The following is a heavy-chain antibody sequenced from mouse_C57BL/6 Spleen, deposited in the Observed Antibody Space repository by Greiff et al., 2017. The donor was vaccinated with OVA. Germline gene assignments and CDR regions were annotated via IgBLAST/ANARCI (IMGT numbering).Heavy chain of an antibody. D-gene: IGHD1-1*01. CDR3: ARVGTTVAFDY. CDR1: GFTFSSYA. J-gene: IGHJ2*01. V-gene: IGHV5-4*03. Sequence: EVKVIESGGGLVKPGGSLKLSCAASGFTFSSYAMSWVRQTPEKRLEWVATISDGGSYTYYPDNVKGRFTISRDNAKNNLYLQMSHLKSEDTAMYYCARVGTTVAFDYWGQGTTLTVSS. CDR2: ISDGGSYT.